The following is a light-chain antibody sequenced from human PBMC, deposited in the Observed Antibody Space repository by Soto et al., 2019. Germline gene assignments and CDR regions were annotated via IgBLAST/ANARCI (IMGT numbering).Light chain of an antibody. Sequence: EIVLTQSPATLSLSPGERATLSCRASQSVSSYLAWYQQKPGQAPRLLIYDASNRATGIPARFSGSGSGTDFTLTISSLEPEDDAVYYCQQRSNWPPAFGQGTRLEIK. J-gene: IGKJ5*01. V-gene: IGKV3-11*01. CDR1: QSVSSY. CDR2: DAS. CDR3: QQRSNWPPA.